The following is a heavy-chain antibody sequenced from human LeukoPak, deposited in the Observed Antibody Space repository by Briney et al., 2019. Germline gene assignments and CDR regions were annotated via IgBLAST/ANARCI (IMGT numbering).Heavy chain of an antibody. CDR2: IYYSGST. J-gene: IGHJ3*02. D-gene: IGHD3-22*01. CDR1: GDSISTSSYY. CDR3: ARWALNYYDSSEVPDDAFDI. Sequence: PSETLSLTCSVSGDSISTSSYYWGWIRQPPGKGLEWIGTIYYSGSTYYNPSLKSRVTISVDTSKNQFSLKLSSVTAADTAVYYCARWALNYYDSSEVPDDAFDIWGQGTMVTVSS. V-gene: IGHV4-39*07.